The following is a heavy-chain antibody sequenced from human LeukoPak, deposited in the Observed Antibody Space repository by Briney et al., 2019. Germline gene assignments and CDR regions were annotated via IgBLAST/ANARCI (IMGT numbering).Heavy chain of an antibody. V-gene: IGHV1-8*01. CDR1: VYTFTSYD. CDR2: MNPNSGNT. Sequence: GASVKVSCKASVYTFTSYDINWVRQATGQGLEWRGWMNPNSGNTGYAQKFQGRVTMTRNTSISTAYMELSSLRSEDTAVYYCARGSDYYDSRGYYCWGQGTLVTVSS. J-gene: IGHJ4*02. D-gene: IGHD3-22*01. CDR3: ARGSDYYDSRGYYC.